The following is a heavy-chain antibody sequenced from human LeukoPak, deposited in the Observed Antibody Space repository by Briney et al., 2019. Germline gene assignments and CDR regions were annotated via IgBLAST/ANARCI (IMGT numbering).Heavy chain of an antibody. CDR2: ISGSGSTI. Sequence: PEGSLRFSCAASGFTFSTYSMNWVRQAPGKGMECVSYISGSGSTIYYAGSVKGRFTISRDNAQNSVYLQMNSLRAEDTAVYYCANFKPPAPDALDIWGQGTLITVSS. CDR3: ANFKPPAPDALDI. CDR1: GFTFSTYS. D-gene: IGHD1-14*01. J-gene: IGHJ3*02. V-gene: IGHV3-48*01.